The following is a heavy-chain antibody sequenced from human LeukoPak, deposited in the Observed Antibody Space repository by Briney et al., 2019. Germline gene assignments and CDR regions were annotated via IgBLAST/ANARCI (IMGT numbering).Heavy chain of an antibody. CDR2: ISSSSSTI. V-gene: IGHV3-48*04. CDR3: ARVGYYDSSGYSSIDY. D-gene: IGHD3-22*01. Sequence: GGSLRLSCAASGFTFSSYSMNWVRQAPGKGLEWVSYISSSSSTIYYADSVKGRFTISRDNAKNSLYLQMNSLRAEDTAVYYCARVGYYDSSGYSSIDYWGQGTLVTVSS. CDR1: GFTFSSYS. J-gene: IGHJ4*02.